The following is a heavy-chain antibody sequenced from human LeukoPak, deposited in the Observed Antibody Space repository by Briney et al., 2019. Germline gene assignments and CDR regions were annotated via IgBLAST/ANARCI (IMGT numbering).Heavy chain of an antibody. Sequence: GASVKVSCKVSGYTLTELSMHWVRQAPGKGLEWMGGFDPEVGETIYAQKFQGRVTMTEDTSTDTAYMELSSLRSEDTAVYYCATIKPGTFWFDPWGQGTLVTVSS. J-gene: IGHJ5*02. CDR3: ATIKPGTFWFDP. CDR2: FDPEVGET. D-gene: IGHD1-7*01. V-gene: IGHV1-24*01. CDR1: GYTLTELS.